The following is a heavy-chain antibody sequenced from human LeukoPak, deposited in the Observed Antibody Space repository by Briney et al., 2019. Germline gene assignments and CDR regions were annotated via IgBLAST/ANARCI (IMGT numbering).Heavy chain of an antibody. CDR2: IWYDGSNK. Sequence: PGGSLRLSCAASGFTFSSYAMHWVRQAPGKGLEWVAVIWYDGSNKYYADSVKGRFTISRDNSKNTLYLQMNSLRAEDTAVYYCARDGGYDSSGYYRGHFDYWGQGTLVTVSS. V-gene: IGHV3-33*08. CDR3: ARDGGYDSSGYYRGHFDY. D-gene: IGHD3-22*01. CDR1: GFTFSSYA. J-gene: IGHJ4*02.